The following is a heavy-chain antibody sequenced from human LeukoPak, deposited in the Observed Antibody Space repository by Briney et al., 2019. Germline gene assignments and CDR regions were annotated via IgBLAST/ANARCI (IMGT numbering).Heavy chain of an antibody. Sequence: PGGSLRLSCAASGFTFSSYEMNWVRQAPGKGLEWVSYISSRGSTIYYADSVKGRFTISRDNAKNSLYLQMNSLRAEDTAVYYCARLWFGELDYTGGYWGQGTLVTVSS. CDR1: GFTFSSYE. CDR2: ISSRGSTI. V-gene: IGHV3-48*03. J-gene: IGHJ4*02. D-gene: IGHD3-10*01. CDR3: ARLWFGELDYTGGY.